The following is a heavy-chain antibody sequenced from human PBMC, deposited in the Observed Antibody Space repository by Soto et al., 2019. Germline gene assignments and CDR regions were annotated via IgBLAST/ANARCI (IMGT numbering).Heavy chain of an antibody. CDR3: ARVVPQSVVDTMVFWFDP. V-gene: IGHV1-69*01. CDR2: IFTIFGTA. Sequence: QVQLVQSGAEVKKPGSSVNVSCKASGGTFSSYDISWVRQAPGQGLEWMGGIFTIFGTANYAQKFQGRVTITADETTSTAYMEQSSLRSVDTAVYYGARVVPQSVVDTMVFWFDPWGEGTLVTVSS. D-gene: IGHD5-12*01. J-gene: IGHJ5*02. CDR1: GGTFSSYD.